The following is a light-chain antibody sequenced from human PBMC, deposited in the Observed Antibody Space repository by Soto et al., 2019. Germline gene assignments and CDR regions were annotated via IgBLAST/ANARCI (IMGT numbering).Light chain of an antibody. CDR3: SSYTTTYFYV. CDR2: EVS. J-gene: IGLJ1*01. Sequence: QSVLTQPASVPGSPGQSITISCTGTSRHVGGYNYVSWYQQHPGKAPKLMIYEVSNRPSGVSNCVSGSKSGNTACLTISGLQAEDEADYYCSSYTTTYFYVFGPGTKVTVL. V-gene: IGLV2-14*01. CDR1: SRHVGGYNY.